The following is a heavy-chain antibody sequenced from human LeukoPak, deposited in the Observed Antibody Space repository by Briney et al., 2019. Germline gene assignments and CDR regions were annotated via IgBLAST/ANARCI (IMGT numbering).Heavy chain of an antibody. V-gene: IGHV4-4*09. CDR2: IYTSGST. D-gene: IGHD3-3*01. Sequence: SETLSLTCTVSGGSISSYYWSWIRQPPGKGLEWIGYIYTSGSTNYNPSLKSRVTISVDTSKNQFSLKLSSVTATDTAVYYCARGITIFRVGYMDVWGKGTTVTVSS. J-gene: IGHJ6*03. CDR3: ARGITIFRVGYMDV. CDR1: GGSISSYY.